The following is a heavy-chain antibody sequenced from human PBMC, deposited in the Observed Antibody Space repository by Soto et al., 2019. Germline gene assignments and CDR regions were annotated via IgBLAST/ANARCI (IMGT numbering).Heavy chain of an antibody. CDR3: AREDSYGWSGESLDV. Sequence: SETLSLTCAVVGDTLRGQSWNWIRQSPEKGPGRIGEHDQSGGTNYNQSLKSRAIISADTSKNQLSLTLTSVTAADTAVYYCAREDSYGWSGESLDVWGQGTTVTVSS. J-gene: IGHJ6*02. CDR1: GDTLRGQS. CDR2: HDQSGGT. D-gene: IGHD6-19*01. V-gene: IGHV4-34*01.